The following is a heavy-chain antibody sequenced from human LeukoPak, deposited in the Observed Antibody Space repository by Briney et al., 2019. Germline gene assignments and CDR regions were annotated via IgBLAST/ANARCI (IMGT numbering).Heavy chain of an antibody. CDR2: IGSRPTTT. J-gene: IGHJ3*02. CDR3: ATSGAYEISWAFNI. D-gene: IGHD3-9*01. V-gene: IGHV3-48*03. CDR1: GFTFSTYE. Sequence: SGGSLRLSCAGSGFTFSTYEMNWLRQAPGKGLEWVSYIGSRPTTTYYAESVRGRFTISRDNTKNSVYLQMTSLRADDAAVYFCATSGAYEISWAFNIWGQGTMVGVSS.